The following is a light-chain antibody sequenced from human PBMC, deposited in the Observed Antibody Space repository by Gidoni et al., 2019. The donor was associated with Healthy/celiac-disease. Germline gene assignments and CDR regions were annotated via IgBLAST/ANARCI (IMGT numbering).Light chain of an antibody. Sequence: EIVLTPSPATLSVSPGERATLSCRANQSVSSNLAWYQQKPGQAPRLLIYGASTRATGIPAMFSGSGSGTEFTLTISSLQSEDFAVYYCQQYNNFYTFGQGTKLEIK. J-gene: IGKJ2*01. CDR2: GAS. CDR3: QQYNNFYT. V-gene: IGKV3-15*01. CDR1: QSVSSN.